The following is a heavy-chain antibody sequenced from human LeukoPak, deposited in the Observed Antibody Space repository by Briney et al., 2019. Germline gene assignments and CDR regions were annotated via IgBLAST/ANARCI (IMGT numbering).Heavy chain of an antibody. Sequence: SETLSLTCAVYGGSFSGYYWSWIRQPPGKGLEWIGEINHSGSTNYNPSLKSRVTISVDTSKNQFSLKLSSVTAADTAVYYCASNDVLLWFGGDEYYFDYWGQGTLVTVSS. CDR3: ASNDVLLWFGGDEYYFDY. V-gene: IGHV4-34*01. CDR2: INHSGST. D-gene: IGHD3-10*01. CDR1: GGSFSGYY. J-gene: IGHJ4*02.